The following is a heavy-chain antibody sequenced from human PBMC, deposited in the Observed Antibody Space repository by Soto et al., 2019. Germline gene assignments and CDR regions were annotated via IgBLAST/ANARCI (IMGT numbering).Heavy chain of an antibody. Sequence: GGSLRLSCAASGFTFNNYAMSWVRQAPGKGLEWVSGISASGGSTYYADSVKGRFTISRDNSKNTLYLRMNRLRGEDTAVYYCAKNGGYSGTKYFDYWGQGTLVTVSS. CDR1: GFTFNNYA. CDR2: ISASGGST. CDR3: AKNGGYSGTKYFDY. V-gene: IGHV3-23*01. D-gene: IGHD1-26*01. J-gene: IGHJ4*02.